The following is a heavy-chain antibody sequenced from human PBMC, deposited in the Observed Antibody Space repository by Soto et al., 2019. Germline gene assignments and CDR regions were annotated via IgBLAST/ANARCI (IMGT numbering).Heavy chain of an antibody. Sequence: PSETLSLTCNVSDGSLSSYYWTWIRQSPGQGLEWIGYVYFIGNTNYNPSLKSRVTISIDTSKNQFSLRLASVTAADTAFYFCGSVRPSGYVLSWGQGTLVTVSS. J-gene: IGHJ5*02. D-gene: IGHD6-25*01. V-gene: IGHV4-59*01. CDR3: GSVRPSGYVLS. CDR1: DGSLSSYY. CDR2: VYFIGNT.